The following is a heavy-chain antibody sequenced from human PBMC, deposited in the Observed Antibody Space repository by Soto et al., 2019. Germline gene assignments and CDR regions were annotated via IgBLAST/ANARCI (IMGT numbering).Heavy chain of an antibody. J-gene: IGHJ3*02. D-gene: IGHD3-16*01. CDR1: GGTFSSYT. Sequence: QVQLVQSGAEVKKPGSSVKVSCKASGGTFSSYTISWVRQAPGQGLEWMGRIIPILGIANYAQKFQGRVTITADKSTSTAYTELSSLRSEDTAVYYCARVGADDAFDIWGQGTMVTVSS. CDR2: IIPILGIA. V-gene: IGHV1-69*02. CDR3: ARVGADDAFDI.